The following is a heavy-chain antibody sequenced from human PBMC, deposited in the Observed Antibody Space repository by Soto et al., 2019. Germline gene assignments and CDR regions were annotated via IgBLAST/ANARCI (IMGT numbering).Heavy chain of an antibody. J-gene: IGHJ3*02. D-gene: IGHD2-21*02. CDR3: AKAMVVVTAISGGGGFDK. CDR2: ISYDGSNK. V-gene: IGHV3-30*18. Sequence: PGGSLRLSCAASGFTFSSYGMHWVRQAPGKGLEWVAVISYDGSNKYCADSVKGRFTISRDNSKNTLYLQMNSLRAEDTAVYYCAKAMVVVTAISGGGGFDKWGQGTFVTVSS. CDR1: GFTFSSYG.